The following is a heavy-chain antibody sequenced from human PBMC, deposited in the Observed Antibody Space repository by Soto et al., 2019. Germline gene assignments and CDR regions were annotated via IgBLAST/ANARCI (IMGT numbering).Heavy chain of an antibody. V-gene: IGHV4-39*01. Sequence: PSETLSLTCTVSGCSISSSSYYWGWIRQPPGKGLEWIGSIYYSGTTYYNPSLKSRVTISVDTSKNQFSLKLSSVTAADSAVYYCARGPTVKYFDYWGQGTLVT. J-gene: IGHJ4*02. CDR3: ARGPTVKYFDY. CDR1: GCSISSSSYY. D-gene: IGHD4-17*01. CDR2: IYYSGTT.